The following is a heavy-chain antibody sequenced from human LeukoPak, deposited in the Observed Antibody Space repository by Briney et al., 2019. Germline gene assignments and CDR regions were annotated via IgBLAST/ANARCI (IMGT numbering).Heavy chain of an antibody. Sequence: QPGGSLRLSCAASGFSFSSYGMHWVRQAPGKGLEWVAVIWYDGSNKYYADPVKGRFTVSRDNSKNTLYLQMNSLRAEDTAVYYCARDLGSDYFDYWGQGTLVTVSS. V-gene: IGHV3-33*08. D-gene: IGHD2-2*03. J-gene: IGHJ4*02. CDR3: ARDLGSDYFDY. CDR2: IWYDGSNK. CDR1: GFSFSSYG.